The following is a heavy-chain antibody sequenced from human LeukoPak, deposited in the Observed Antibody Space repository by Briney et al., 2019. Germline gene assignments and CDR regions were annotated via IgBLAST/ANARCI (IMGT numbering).Heavy chain of an antibody. D-gene: IGHD3-16*01. CDR3: ARDWVDYDFDI. CDR1: GFTFSSYA. CDR2: ISGSGGST. V-gene: IGHV3-23*01. J-gene: IGHJ3*02. Sequence: GGSLRLSCAASGFTFSSYAMSWVRQAPGKGLEWVSAISGSGGSTYYADSVKGRFTISRDNAKNSLYLQMNSLRAEDTAVYYCARDWVDYDFDIWGQGTMVTVSS.